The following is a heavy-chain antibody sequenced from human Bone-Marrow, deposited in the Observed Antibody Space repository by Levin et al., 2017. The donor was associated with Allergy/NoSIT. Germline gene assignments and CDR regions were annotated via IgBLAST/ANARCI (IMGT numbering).Heavy chain of an antibody. CDR2: ISFDARNK. J-gene: IGHJ4*02. CDR1: GFTFNNYA. Sequence: GGSLRLSCAASGFTFNNYAMHWVRQAPGKGLEWVAIISFDARNKYYADSVKGRFTISRDNSKNTLYLQMNSLRPEDTAVYYCAILATTNTSPPFDYWGQGTLVSVSS. V-gene: IGHV3-30*04. D-gene: IGHD5-12*01. CDR3: AILATTNTSPPFDY.